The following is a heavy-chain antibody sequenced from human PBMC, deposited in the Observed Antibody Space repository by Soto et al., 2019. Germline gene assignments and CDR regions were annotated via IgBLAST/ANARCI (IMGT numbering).Heavy chain of an antibody. CDR2: ISGSGGST. D-gene: IGHD1-26*01. Sequence: PGGSLRPSCAASGFTFSSYAMSRVRQAPGKGLEWVSAISGSGGSTYYADSVKGRFTISRDNSKNTLYLQMNSLRAEDTAVYYCAKIGVGALHGPAFDIWGQGTMVTVSS. CDR3: AKIGVGALHGPAFDI. J-gene: IGHJ3*02. V-gene: IGHV3-23*01. CDR1: GFTFSSYA.